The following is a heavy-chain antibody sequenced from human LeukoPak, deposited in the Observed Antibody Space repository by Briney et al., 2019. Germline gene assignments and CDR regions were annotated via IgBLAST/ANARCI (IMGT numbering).Heavy chain of an antibody. CDR3: AGARYDSHPPFDY. V-gene: IGHV4-59*01. CDR2: IYYSGST. D-gene: IGHD3-3*01. CDR1: GGSISSYY. J-gene: IGHJ4*02. Sequence: SETLSLTCTVSGGSISSYYWSWIRQPPGKGLEWIGYIYYSGSTNYNPSLKSRVTISVDTSKNQFSLKLSSVTAADTAVYYCAGARYDSHPPFDYWGQGTLVTVSS.